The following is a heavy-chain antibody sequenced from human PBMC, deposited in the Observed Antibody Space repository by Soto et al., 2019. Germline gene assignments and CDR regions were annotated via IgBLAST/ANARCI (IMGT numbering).Heavy chain of an antibody. CDR2: IYYSGST. D-gene: IGHD3-3*01. CDR1: GGSISSYY. Sequence: SETLSLTCTVSGGSISSYYWSWIRQPPGKGLEWIGYIYYSGSTNYNPSLKSRVTISVDTSKNQFSLKLSSVTAADTAVYYCARVDYDFWGGSGPTYYFDYWGQGTLVTVSS. V-gene: IGHV4-59*01. J-gene: IGHJ4*02. CDR3: ARVDYDFWGGSGPTYYFDY.